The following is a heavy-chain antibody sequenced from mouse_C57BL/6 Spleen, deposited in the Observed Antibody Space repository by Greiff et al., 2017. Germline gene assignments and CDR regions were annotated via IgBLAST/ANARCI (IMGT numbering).Heavy chain of an antibody. J-gene: IGHJ3*01. CDR2: IDPETGGT. CDR3: TRGWFAY. CDR1: GYTFTDYE. Sequence: VKLMESGAELVRPGASVTLSCKASGYTFTDYEMHWVKQTPVHGLEWIGAIDPETGGTAYNQKFKGKAILTADKSSSTAYMELRSLTSEDSAVYYCTRGWFAYWGQGTLVTVSA. V-gene: IGHV1-15*01.